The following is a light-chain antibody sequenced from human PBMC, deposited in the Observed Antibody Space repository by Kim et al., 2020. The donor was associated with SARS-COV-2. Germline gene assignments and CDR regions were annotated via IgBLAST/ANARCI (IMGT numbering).Light chain of an antibody. CDR3: QQYGSAPQT. CDR2: NGS. V-gene: IGKV3-20*01. CDR1: QTVTSSY. J-gene: IGKJ2*01. Sequence: LAPGERDTLSCRASQTVTSSYVAWYQHKPGQAPRLLIYNGSRRATGIPDRFSGSGSGTDFTLTISRLEPEDVAVYFCQQYGSAPQTFGQGTKLEI.